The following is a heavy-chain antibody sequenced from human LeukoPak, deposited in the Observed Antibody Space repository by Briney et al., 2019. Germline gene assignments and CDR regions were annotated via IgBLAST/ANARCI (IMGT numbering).Heavy chain of an antibody. J-gene: IGHJ4*02. Sequence: PGGSLRLSCAASGFTFSSYEMNWVRQAPGKGLEWVSYISSSGSTVYYADSVKGRFTISRDNAKNSLHLQMNSLRAEDTAVYYCARGWVVRGVMFDYWGQGTLVTVSS. D-gene: IGHD3-10*01. CDR3: ARGWVVRGVMFDY. CDR1: GFTFSSYE. V-gene: IGHV3-48*03. CDR2: ISSSGSTV.